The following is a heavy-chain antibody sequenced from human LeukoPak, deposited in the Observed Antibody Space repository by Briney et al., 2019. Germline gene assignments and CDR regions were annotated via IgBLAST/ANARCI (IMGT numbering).Heavy chain of an antibody. CDR3: ARFRGGYLGGYDY. J-gene: IGHJ4*02. CDR2: MNPNSGNT. CDR1: GYTFINYD. V-gene: IGHV1-8*02. Sequence: ASVKVSCKASGYTFINYDINWVRQATGQGPEWMGWMNPNSGNTGYAQKFQGRVTMTRNTSINTAYMELSSLRSGDTAVYYCARFRGGYLGGYDYWGQGTLITVSS. D-gene: IGHD2-15*01.